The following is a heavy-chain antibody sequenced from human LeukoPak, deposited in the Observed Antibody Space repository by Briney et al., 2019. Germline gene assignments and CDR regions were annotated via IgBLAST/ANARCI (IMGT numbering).Heavy chain of an antibody. V-gene: IGHV3-7*01. Sequence: SGGSLRLSCAASGFTFSSYWMSRVRQAPGKGLEWVASIKQDGSEKYYVDSVKGRFTISRDNAKNSLYLQMNSLRAEDTALYYCATPGGWYFDYWGQGTLVTVSS. CDR3: ATPGGWYFDY. CDR1: GFTFSSYW. CDR2: IKQDGSEK. J-gene: IGHJ4*02. D-gene: IGHD6-19*01.